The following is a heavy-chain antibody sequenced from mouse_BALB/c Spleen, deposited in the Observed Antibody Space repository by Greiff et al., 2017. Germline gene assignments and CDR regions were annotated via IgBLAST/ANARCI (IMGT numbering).Heavy chain of an antibody. CDR3: ARSYYYERVPYFDY. J-gene: IGHJ2*01. V-gene: IGHV14-3*02. CDR1: GFNIKDTY. CDR2: IDPANGNT. D-gene: IGHD1-1*01. Sequence: VQLQQSGAELVKPGASVKLSCTASGFNIKDTYMHWVKQRPEQGLEWIGRIDPANGNTKYDPKFQGKATITADTSSNTAYLQLSSLTSEDTAVYYCARSYYYERVPYFDYWGQGTTLTVSS.